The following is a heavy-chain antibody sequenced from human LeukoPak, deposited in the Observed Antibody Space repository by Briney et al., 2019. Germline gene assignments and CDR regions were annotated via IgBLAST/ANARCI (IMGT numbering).Heavy chain of an antibody. D-gene: IGHD3-22*01. V-gene: IGHV3-7*03. CDR1: GFTFSNLW. Sequence: TGGSLRLSCAASGFTFSNLWMSWVRQAPGNGLEWVANMNPDGSEKYYVDSVKGRFTISRDNAKKSLYLQMNSLRAEDTAVYYCAREGGTYDSSGYYQAYDAFDIWGQGTMVTVSS. CDR2: MNPDGSEK. J-gene: IGHJ3*02. CDR3: AREGGTYDSSGYYQAYDAFDI.